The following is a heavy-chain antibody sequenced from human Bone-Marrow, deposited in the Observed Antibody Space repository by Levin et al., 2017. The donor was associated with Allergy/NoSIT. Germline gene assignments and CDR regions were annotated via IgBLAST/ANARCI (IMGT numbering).Heavy chain of an antibody. D-gene: IGHD3-16*01. J-gene: IGHJ6*02. CDR1: GGSISSSSYY. CDR2: IYYSGST. CDR3: ERQIDVGGGVWGMDV. V-gene: IGHV4-39*01. Sequence: PSETLSLTCTVSGGSISSSSYYWGWIRQPPGKGLEWIGSIYYSGSTYSNPSLKSRVTISVDTSKHQFSLKLSSVTAADTAVYYCERQIDVGGGVWGMDVWGQGTTVTVSS.